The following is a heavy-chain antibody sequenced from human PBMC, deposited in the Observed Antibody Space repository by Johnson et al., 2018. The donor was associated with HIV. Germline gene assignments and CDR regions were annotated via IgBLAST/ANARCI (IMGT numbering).Heavy chain of an antibody. CDR3: ASGKFSVRVVIFIDV. Sequence: KGLEWVAVISYDGNNKYYADSVKGRFTVSRDNSKSTLYLQMHSLRAEDTAVYYCASGKFSVRVVIFIDVWGQGTMVTVSA. CDR2: ISYDGNNK. J-gene: IGHJ3*01. V-gene: IGHV3-33*05. D-gene: IGHD3-22*01.